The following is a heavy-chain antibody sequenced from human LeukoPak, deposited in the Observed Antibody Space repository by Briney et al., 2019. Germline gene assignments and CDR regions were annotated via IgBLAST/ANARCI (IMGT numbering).Heavy chain of an antibody. Sequence: SETLSLTCTVSGGSISSYYWSWIRQPPGKGLEWIGYIYFSGSTNYNASLKSRVTISIDTSKNQFSLNLNSVTAADTAVYYCARGGTVVNLSYWGQGTLVTVSS. CDR2: IYFSGST. CDR1: GGSISSYY. J-gene: IGHJ4*02. CDR3: ARGGTVVNLSY. V-gene: IGHV4-59*01. D-gene: IGHD4-23*01.